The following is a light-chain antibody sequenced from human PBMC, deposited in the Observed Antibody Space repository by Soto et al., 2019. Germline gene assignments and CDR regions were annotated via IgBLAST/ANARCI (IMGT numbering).Light chain of an antibody. V-gene: IGLV1-44*01. CDR2: SNN. Sequence: QVVVTQPPSASGTPGQRVTISCSGSSSNIGSNTVNWYQQVPGTAPKLLIYSNNQRPSGVPDRFSGSKSGTSASLAISGLQSEDEADYYCAAWDDSLSDNVFGGGTKLTVL. CDR1: SSNIGSNT. J-gene: IGLJ1*01. CDR3: AAWDDSLSDNV.